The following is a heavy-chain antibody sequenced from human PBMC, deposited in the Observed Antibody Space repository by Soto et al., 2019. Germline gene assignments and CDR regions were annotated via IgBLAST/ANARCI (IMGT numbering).Heavy chain of an antibody. V-gene: IGHV4-59*01. Sequence: QVRLQESGPGLVKPSETLSLTCTVSGASISSYHWSWIRQSPGKGLEWIDYIYYYGSANYNPSLMSRVTISVDTSKNQVSLRLTSVTAADTGVYYCAAAVPAEYVFPYYYMDVWGKGTTVTVSS. CDR2: IYYYGSA. D-gene: IGHD3-16*01. J-gene: IGHJ6*03. CDR3: AAAVPAEYVFPYYYMDV. CDR1: GASISSYH.